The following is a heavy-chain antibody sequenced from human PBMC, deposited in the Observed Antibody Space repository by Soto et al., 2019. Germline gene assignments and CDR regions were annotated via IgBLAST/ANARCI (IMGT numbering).Heavy chain of an antibody. Sequence: QVQLVQSGAEVKKPGASVKVSCQASGYTFTSYGISWVRQAPGQGLEWMGWLSAYNGNTNYAQKLQGRVTMTTDTSTITAYMELRSLRSDDTAVYYCARPGSGSSGWHGYYGMDVWGQGTTVTVSS. CDR1: GYTFTSYG. J-gene: IGHJ6*02. CDR3: ARPGSGSSGWHGYYGMDV. V-gene: IGHV1-18*04. D-gene: IGHD6-19*01. CDR2: LSAYNGNT.